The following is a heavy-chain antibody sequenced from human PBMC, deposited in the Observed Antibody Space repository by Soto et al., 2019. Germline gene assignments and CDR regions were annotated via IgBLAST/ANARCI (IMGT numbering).Heavy chain of an antibody. CDR3: AGTDVGPASRRSATANWFDP. CDR1: GYTFTSHY. CDR2: INPSGGST. J-gene: IGHJ5*02. D-gene: IGHD6-25*01. V-gene: IGHV1-46*01. Sequence: ASVKVSCKASGYTFTSHYMHWVRQAPGQGLEWMGIINPSGGSTTYAQKFQGRVTMTRDTSTSTVYIELSSLRSEDTAVYYCAGTDVGPASRRSATANWFDPWGQGTLVTVSS.